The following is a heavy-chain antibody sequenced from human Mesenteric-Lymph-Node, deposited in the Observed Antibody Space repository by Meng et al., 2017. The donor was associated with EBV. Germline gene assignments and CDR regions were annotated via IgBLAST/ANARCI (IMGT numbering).Heavy chain of an antibody. CDR3: ARSFNGDWPFFDL. CDR1: GDSVSNGDYS. CDR2: IYHSGPS. D-gene: IGHD4-17*01. Sequence: HLQGSGSGLVEPSQTLSLTCAVSGDSVSNGDYSWSWIRQPSGKGLEWIGHIYHSGPSYYNPSLRSRVSISLDRAKNEFSLMLNSVTAADTAFYYCARSFNGDWPFFDLWGRGTLVTVSS. J-gene: IGHJ2*01. V-gene: IGHV4-30-2*01.